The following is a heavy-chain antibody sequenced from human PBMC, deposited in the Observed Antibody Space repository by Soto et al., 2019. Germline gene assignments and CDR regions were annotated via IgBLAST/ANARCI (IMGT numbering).Heavy chain of an antibody. Sequence: EVQLVESGGGLVQPGGSLRLSCVASGFTFSTYDMNWVRQAPGKGPEWVSHISGSGTTIYYADSVRGRFTISRDNAKNSLYLQMNSLRAEDRAIYYCAREYCTNGVCYTGAFDIWGQGTMVTVSS. V-gene: IGHV3-48*03. D-gene: IGHD2-8*01. CDR3: AREYCTNGVCYTGAFDI. J-gene: IGHJ3*02. CDR2: ISGSGTTI. CDR1: GFTFSTYD.